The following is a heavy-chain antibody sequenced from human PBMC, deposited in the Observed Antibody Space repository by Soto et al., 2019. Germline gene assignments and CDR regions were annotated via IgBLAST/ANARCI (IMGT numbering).Heavy chain of an antibody. CDR2: IYYSGST. Sequence: PSETLSLTCTVSGGSISSGGYYWSWIRQHPGKGLEWIGYIYYSGSTYYNPSLKSRVTISVDTSKNQFSLKLSSVTAADTAVYYCARAPWRAAMAPFDYWGQGTLVTVSS. D-gene: IGHD5-18*01. J-gene: IGHJ4*02. CDR1: GGSISSGGYY. CDR3: ARAPWRAAMAPFDY. V-gene: IGHV4-31*03.